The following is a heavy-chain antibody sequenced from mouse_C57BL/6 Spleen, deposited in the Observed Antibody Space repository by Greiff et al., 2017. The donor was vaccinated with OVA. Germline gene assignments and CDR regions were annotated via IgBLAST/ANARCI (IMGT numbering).Heavy chain of an antibody. V-gene: IGHV1-82*01. CDR1: GYAFSNSW. J-gene: IGHJ2*01. CDR2: IYPGDGDT. Sequence: VQLQQSGPELVKPGASVKISCKASGYAFSNSWMNWVKQRPGKGLEWIGRIYPGDGDTNYNGKFKGKATLTADKSSSTAYMQLSSLTSEDSAVYFCATNIHFDYWGQGTTLTVSS. CDR3: ATNIHFDY.